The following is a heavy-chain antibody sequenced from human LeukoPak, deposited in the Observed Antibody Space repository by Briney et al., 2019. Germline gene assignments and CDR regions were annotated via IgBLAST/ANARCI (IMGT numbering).Heavy chain of an antibody. D-gene: IGHD3-10*01. CDR2: ISGSGNII. Sequence: GGSLRLSCAASGFTFSDHYMGWIRQAPGKGLEWVSYISGSGNIIHYADSVKGRFTISRDNAKNSLYLQMNSLRAEDTAVYYCARDTRGRYMDVWGKGTTVTVSS. CDR1: GFTFSDHY. J-gene: IGHJ6*03. V-gene: IGHV3-11*04. CDR3: ARDTRGRYMDV.